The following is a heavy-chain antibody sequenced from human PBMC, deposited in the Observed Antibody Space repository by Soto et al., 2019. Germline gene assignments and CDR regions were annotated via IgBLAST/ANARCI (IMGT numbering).Heavy chain of an antibody. V-gene: IGHV4-31*03. D-gene: IGHD2-21*02. Sequence: SLTLSLTCTVSRGSISRGGYYWSWIRQLPRKGLEWIGYIYYSGSAYYNPSLKSRLTISVDTSENQFSLKLSSVTAADTAVYYCARDAPYTDFPYYYHGMDVWGQGTTVTVSS. J-gene: IGHJ6*02. CDR3: ARDAPYTDFPYYYHGMDV. CDR2: IYYSGSA. CDR1: RGSISRGGYY.